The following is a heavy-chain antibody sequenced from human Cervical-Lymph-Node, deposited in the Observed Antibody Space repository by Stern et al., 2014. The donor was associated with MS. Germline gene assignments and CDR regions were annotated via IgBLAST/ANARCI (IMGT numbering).Heavy chain of an antibody. CDR1: GDTFSSYA. CDR2: LIPFGGTT. Sequence: VQLEESGSEVKKPGSSVKVSCKPSGDTFSSYALSWVRQAPGQGLEWVGGLIPFGGTTRYCQKFQGRVTITPEESTGTAFMELTNLTSDDTAVYYCALRRSYYVYWGLGTLISVSS. D-gene: IGHD4-11*01. V-gene: IGHV1-69*01. CDR3: ALRRSYYVY. J-gene: IGHJ4*02.